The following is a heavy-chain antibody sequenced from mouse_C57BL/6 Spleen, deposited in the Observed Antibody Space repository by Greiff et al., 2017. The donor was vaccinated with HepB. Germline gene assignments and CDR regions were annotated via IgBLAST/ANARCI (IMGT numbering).Heavy chain of an antibody. J-gene: IGHJ2*01. CDR2: IYPGDGDT. CDR1: GYAFSSYW. V-gene: IGHV1-80*01. CDR3: ARPSLSVYFDY. Sequence: VKLMESGAELVKPGASVKISCKASGYAFSSYWMNWVKQRPGKGPEWIGQIYPGDGDTNYNGKFKGKATLTADKSSSTAYMQLSSLTSEDSAVYFCARPSLSVYFDYWGQGTTLTVSS.